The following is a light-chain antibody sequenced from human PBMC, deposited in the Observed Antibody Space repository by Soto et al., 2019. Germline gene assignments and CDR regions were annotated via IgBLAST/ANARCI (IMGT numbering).Light chain of an antibody. CDR3: QRANSFPRT. CDR2: GPS. Sequence: VLTQSPATLSLSTGERATLSCRASQIVSSYLAWYQQKPGQAPRLLIYGPSTRATGIPARFSGIGSGTHFTLTISSLQPEDFGTYYCQRANSFPRTFGQGTKVDIK. V-gene: IGKV3-11*01. CDR1: QIVSSY. J-gene: IGKJ1*01.